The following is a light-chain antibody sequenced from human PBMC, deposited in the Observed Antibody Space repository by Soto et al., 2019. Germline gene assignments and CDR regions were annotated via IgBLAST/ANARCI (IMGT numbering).Light chain of an antibody. CDR1: SSDVGGYDY. CDR2: DVT. V-gene: IGLV2-14*03. J-gene: IGLJ2*01. Sequence: QSALTQPASVSGSPGQSITISCTGTSSDVGGYDYVSWYQQHPGKAPKVLIYDVTHRPSGVSNRFSGSKSGNTASLTISGLQSEDEAHYYRSSYRSSSPLVVFGGGTKVTVL. CDR3: SSYRSSSPLVV.